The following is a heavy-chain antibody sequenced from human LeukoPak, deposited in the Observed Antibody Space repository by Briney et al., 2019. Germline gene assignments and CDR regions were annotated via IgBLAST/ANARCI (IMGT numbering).Heavy chain of an antibody. D-gene: IGHD6-13*01. V-gene: IGHV3-30-3*01. Sequence: GGSLRLSGAASGFTFSSYAMHWVRQAPGKGLEWVAVISYDGSNKYYADSVKGRFTISRDNSKNTLYLQMNSLRAEDTAVYYCARDIKRGIAAAVFDYWGQGTLVTVSS. J-gene: IGHJ4*02. CDR2: ISYDGSNK. CDR1: GFTFSSYA. CDR3: ARDIKRGIAAAVFDY.